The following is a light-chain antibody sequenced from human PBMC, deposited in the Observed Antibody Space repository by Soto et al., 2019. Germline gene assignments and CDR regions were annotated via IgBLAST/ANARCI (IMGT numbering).Light chain of an antibody. Sequence: DIQLTQSPSFLSASVGDRVTITCRASQGISSYLAWYQQKPGKAPDLLIYAASTLQSGVPSRFSGSGSGTEFTLTISSLQPEDFATYYCQHVNSYPRTFGQGTRLEIK. CDR2: AAS. CDR1: QGISSY. V-gene: IGKV1-9*01. J-gene: IGKJ5*01. CDR3: QHVNSYPRT.